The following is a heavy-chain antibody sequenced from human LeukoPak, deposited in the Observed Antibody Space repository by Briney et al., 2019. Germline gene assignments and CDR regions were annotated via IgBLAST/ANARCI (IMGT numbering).Heavy chain of an antibody. J-gene: IGHJ4*02. CDR1: GFTFSDYY. Sequence: GGSLRLSCAASGFTFSDYYMSWIRQAPGKGLEWVSYISSSGSTIYYADSVKGRFTISRDNAKNSLYLQMNSLRAEDTAVYYCARQTILWFGELLGFDYWGQGTLVTVSS. V-gene: IGHV3-11*04. CDR2: ISSSGSTI. D-gene: IGHD3-10*01. CDR3: ARQTILWFGELLGFDY.